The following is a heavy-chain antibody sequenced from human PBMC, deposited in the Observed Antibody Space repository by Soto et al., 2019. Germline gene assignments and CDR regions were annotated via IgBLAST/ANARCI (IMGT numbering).Heavy chain of an antibody. Sequence: EVQLVESGGGLLQPGGSLRLSCAASGFTFSSYSMNWVRQAPGKGLEWVSYISSSSSTIYYADSVKGRFTISRDNAKNSLYLQMNSLRDEDTAVYSCAALRILEWLGHPGYWGQGTLVTVSS. CDR2: ISSSSSTI. CDR3: AALRILEWLGHPGY. CDR1: GFTFSSYS. D-gene: IGHD3-3*01. J-gene: IGHJ4*02. V-gene: IGHV3-48*02.